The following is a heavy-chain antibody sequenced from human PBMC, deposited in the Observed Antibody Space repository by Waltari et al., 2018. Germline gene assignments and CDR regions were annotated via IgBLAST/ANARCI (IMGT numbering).Heavy chain of an antibody. CDR1: RVSFTCYY. CDR3: ARGGPVVIDY. D-gene: IGHD2-21*01. Sequence: QVQLQQWGSALLRPSETLSLPCAVYRVSFTCYYWSWIRQPPGKGLEWSGEINHSGSTNYNPSLKSRVTISVDTSKTQFSLKLSSVTAADTAVYYCARGGPVVIDYWGQGTLVTVSS. J-gene: IGHJ4*02. CDR2: INHSGST. V-gene: IGHV4-34*01.